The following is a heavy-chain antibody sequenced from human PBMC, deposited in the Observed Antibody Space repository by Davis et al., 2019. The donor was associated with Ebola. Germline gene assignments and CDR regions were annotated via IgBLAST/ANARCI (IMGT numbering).Heavy chain of an antibody. Sequence: PGGSLRLSCAVNGGSFSGYYWSWIRQPPGKGLEWIGEINHSGSTNYNPSLKSRVTMSVDTSKNQFSLKLSAVTAADTAVYYCAREKAYYNNGLDVWGQGTTVTVSS. V-gene: IGHV4-34*01. CDR3: AREKAYYNNGLDV. CDR2: INHSGST. CDR1: GGSFSGYY. J-gene: IGHJ6*02.